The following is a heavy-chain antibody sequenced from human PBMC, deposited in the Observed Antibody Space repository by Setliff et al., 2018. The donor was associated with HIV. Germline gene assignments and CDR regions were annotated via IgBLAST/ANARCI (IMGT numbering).Heavy chain of an antibody. D-gene: IGHD2-15*01. J-gene: IGHJ3*02. CDR1: GYIFTDYF. V-gene: IGHV3-30*07. Sequence: SCKASGYIFTDYFLHWVRQAPGKGLEWVSVISYDGSKKQYADSVKGRFTVSRDNAGKSMYLQMNSLRVEDTAIYYCAREKGCSGGTCGKAFDIWGQGTMVTISS. CDR3: AREKGCSGGTCGKAFDI. CDR2: ISYDGSKK.